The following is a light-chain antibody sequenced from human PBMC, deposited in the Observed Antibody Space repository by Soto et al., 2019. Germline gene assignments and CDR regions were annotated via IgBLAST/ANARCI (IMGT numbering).Light chain of an antibody. CDR2: GAS. V-gene: IGKV3D-7*01. Sequence: PGERVTLSCRASQSVRSSYLTWYQQKPGQAPRLLIYGASTRATSIPARFSGSGSGTDFTLTISSLQPEDFAVYYCQQYYNLPPTFGQGTKVEIK. J-gene: IGKJ1*01. CDR1: QSVRSSY. CDR3: QQYYNLPPT.